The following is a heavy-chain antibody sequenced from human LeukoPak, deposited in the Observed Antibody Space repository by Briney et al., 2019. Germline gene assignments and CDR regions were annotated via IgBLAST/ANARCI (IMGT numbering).Heavy chain of an antibody. J-gene: IGHJ6*01. V-gene: IGHV4-61*01. CDR2: IYYSGST. D-gene: IGHD1-14*01. CDR3: ARVGGINYYYYGMDV. CDR1: GGSVSSCSYY. Sequence: SETLSLTCTVSGGSVSSCSYYWSWIRQPPGKGLEWIGYIYYSGSTNYNPSLKSRVNISVDTSKNQFYLKLSSVTAADTAVYYCARVGGINYYYYGMDVWGQGTTVTVSS.